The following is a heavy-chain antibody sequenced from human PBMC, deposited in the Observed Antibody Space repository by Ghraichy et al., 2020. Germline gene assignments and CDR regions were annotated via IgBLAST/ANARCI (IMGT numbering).Heavy chain of an antibody. Sequence: GSLRLSCAASGVTVSNNYMNWVRQAPGKGLEWVSLIYSGGATSYADSVKGRFIISRDNSKNTLYLQMNSLRVEDTAVYYCARDPPAAGTGTFGWGQGTLVTVSS. CDR1: GVTVSNNY. CDR3: ARDPPAAGTGTFG. V-gene: IGHV3-66*01. D-gene: IGHD6-13*01. J-gene: IGHJ4*02. CDR2: IYSGGAT.